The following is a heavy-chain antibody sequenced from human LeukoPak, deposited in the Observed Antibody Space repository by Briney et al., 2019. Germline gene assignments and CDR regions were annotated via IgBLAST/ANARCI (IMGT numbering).Heavy chain of an antibody. CDR2: ISYNGNP. Sequence: SETLSLTCSVSGGSISTYNWNWIRQPPGKGLEWIGYISYNGNPDYNPSFKSRVTMSVDTSKGHFSLKLTSLTAADTAVYYCARFRGTSSWHQEVFDYWGQGTLVTVSS. V-gene: IGHV4-59*08. CDR1: GGSISTYN. CDR3: ARFRGTSSWHQEVFDY. D-gene: IGHD2-2*01. J-gene: IGHJ4*02.